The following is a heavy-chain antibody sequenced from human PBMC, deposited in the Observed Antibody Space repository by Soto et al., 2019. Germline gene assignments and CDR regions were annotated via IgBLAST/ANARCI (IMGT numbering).Heavy chain of an antibody. CDR1: GGSVSSNSAA. D-gene: IGHD6-6*01. V-gene: IGHV6-1*01. CDR3: ARDREYSSSSGLLWGYYGMDV. CDR2: TYYRSKWYN. Sequence: PSQTLSLTCAISGGSVSSNSAAWNWIRQSPSRGLEWLGRTYYRSKWYNDYAVSVKSRITINPDTSKNQFSLQLNSVTPEDTAVYYCARDREYSSSSGLLWGYYGMDVWGQGTTVTVSS. J-gene: IGHJ6*02.